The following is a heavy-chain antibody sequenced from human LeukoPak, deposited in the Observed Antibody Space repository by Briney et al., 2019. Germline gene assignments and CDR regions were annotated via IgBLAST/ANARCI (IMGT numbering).Heavy chain of an antibody. CDR3: ARVNIVATITISAYYYYYYMDV. Sequence: SETLSLTCTVSGGSISSYYWSWIRQPPGKGLEWIGYIYYSGSTNYNPSLKSRVTISVDTSKNQFSLKLSSVTAADTAVYYCARVNIVATITISAYYYYYYMDVWGKGTTVTVSS. D-gene: IGHD5-12*01. CDR1: GGSISSYY. V-gene: IGHV4-59*01. J-gene: IGHJ6*03. CDR2: IYYSGST.